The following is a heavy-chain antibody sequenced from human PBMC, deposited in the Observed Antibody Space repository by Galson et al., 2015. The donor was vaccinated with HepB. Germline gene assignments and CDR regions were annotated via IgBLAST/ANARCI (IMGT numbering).Heavy chain of an antibody. CDR1: GFTFSSYG. CDR3: AKGPPYDSSGYPFYYFDY. Sequence: SLRLSCAASGFTFSSYGMHWVRQAPGKGLEWVAVISYDGSNQYYADSVKGRFTISRDNSKNTLYLQMNSLRAEDTAVYYCAKGPPYDSSGYPFYYFDYWGQGTLVTVSS. CDR2: ISYDGSNQ. V-gene: IGHV3-30*18. D-gene: IGHD3-22*01. J-gene: IGHJ4*02.